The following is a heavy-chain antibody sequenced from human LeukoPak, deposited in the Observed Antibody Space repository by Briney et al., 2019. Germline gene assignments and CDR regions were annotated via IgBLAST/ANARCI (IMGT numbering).Heavy chain of an antibody. CDR2: ISAYNGNT. Sequence: ASVKVSCKASGYTFTSYGISWVRQAPGQGLEWMGWISAYNGNTNYAQKLQGRVTTTTDTSTSTAYMELRSLRSDDTAVYYCASSPGIFGVVNFDYWGQGTLVTVSS. D-gene: IGHD3-3*01. CDR3: ASSPGIFGVVNFDY. J-gene: IGHJ4*02. V-gene: IGHV1-18*01. CDR1: GYTFTSYG.